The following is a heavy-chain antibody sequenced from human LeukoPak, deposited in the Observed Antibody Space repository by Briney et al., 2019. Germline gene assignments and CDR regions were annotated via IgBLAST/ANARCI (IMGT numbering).Heavy chain of an antibody. J-gene: IGHJ4*02. CDR2: ISGSGDRT. CDR1: GFTFSSYA. D-gene: IGHD6-13*01. Sequence: GGSLRLSCVVSGFTFSSYAMSWVRQAPGKGPEWVSAISGSGDRTDYADSVRGRFTISRDNSKSTLYLQMNSLRVEDTAIYYCAIREPIGYWGQGSLVTVSP. CDR3: AIREPIGY. V-gene: IGHV3-23*01.